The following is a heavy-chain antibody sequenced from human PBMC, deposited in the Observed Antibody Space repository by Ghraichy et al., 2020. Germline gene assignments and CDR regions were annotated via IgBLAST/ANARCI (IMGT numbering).Heavy chain of an antibody. CDR3: ARDSFLGFGVVITFDY. J-gene: IGHJ4*02. V-gene: IGHV3-48*01. Sequence: ETLSLTCAASGFTVSSYNMNWVRQAPGKGLEWVSYISSSGSTIYYADSVKGRFTISRDNAKNSLYLQMNNLRAEDAAVYYCARDSFLGFGVVITFDYRGQGTLVTVSS. CDR1: GFTVSSYN. CDR2: ISSSGSTI. D-gene: IGHD3-3*01.